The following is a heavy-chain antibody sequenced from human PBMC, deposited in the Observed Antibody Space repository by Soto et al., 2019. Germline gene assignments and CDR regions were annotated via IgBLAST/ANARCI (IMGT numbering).Heavy chain of an antibody. Sequence: SETLSLTCTVSGGSISSYYWSWIRQPPGKGLEWIGYIYYSGSTNYNPSLKSRVTISVDTSKNQFSLKLSSVTAADTAVYYCARVRLKDYYDSSGYTYYFDYWGQGTLVTVSS. V-gene: IGHV4-59*01. CDR3: ARVRLKDYYDSSGYTYYFDY. J-gene: IGHJ4*02. D-gene: IGHD3-22*01. CDR1: GGSISSYY. CDR2: IYYSGST.